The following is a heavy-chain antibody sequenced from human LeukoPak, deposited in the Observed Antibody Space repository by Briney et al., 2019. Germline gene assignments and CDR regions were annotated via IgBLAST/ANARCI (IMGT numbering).Heavy chain of an antibody. CDR3: TSLRGATTSPDY. Sequence: HPGGSLRLSCAASGFTFSGSAMHWVRQASGKGLEWVGRIRSKANSYATAYAASVKGGFTISRDDSKNTAYLQMNSLKTEDTAVYYCTSLRGATTSPDYWGQGTLVTVSS. CDR2: IRSKANSYAT. J-gene: IGHJ4*02. CDR1: GFTFSGSA. D-gene: IGHD1-26*01. V-gene: IGHV3-73*01.